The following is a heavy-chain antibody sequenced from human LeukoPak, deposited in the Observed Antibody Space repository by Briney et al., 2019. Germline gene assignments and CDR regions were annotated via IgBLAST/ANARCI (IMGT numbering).Heavy chain of an antibody. CDR1: GYTFITND. CDR2: INPNSGGT. Sequence: ASVKVSCKASGYTFITNDISWVRQAPGQGLEWMGWINPNSGGTNYAQKFQGRVTMTRDTSISTAYMELSRLRSDDTAVYYCARDVGYGYGDYWGQGTLVTVSS. J-gene: IGHJ4*02. D-gene: IGHD5-18*01. V-gene: IGHV1-2*02. CDR3: ARDVGYGYGDY.